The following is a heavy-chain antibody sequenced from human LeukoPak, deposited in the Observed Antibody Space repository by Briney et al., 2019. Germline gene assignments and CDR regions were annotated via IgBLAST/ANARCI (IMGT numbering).Heavy chain of an antibody. Sequence: SQTLSLTCAVSGGSISSGGYSFKWIRQPPGGGLEWIGYIHHSGNTYSNPSLKSRVTISVDRSKNHFSLKLTSVTAADTALYYCGPYYYDSSGYSDYWGQGTLVTVSS. J-gene: IGHJ4*02. CDR2: IHHSGNT. CDR3: GPYYYDSSGYSDY. V-gene: IGHV4-30-2*01. CDR1: GGSISSGGYS. D-gene: IGHD3-22*01.